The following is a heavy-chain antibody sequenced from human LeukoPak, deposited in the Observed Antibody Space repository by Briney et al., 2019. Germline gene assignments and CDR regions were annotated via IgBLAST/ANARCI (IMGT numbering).Heavy chain of an antibody. J-gene: IGHJ4*02. D-gene: IGHD5-12*01. V-gene: IGHV3-23*01. CDR2: ISSSGGST. CDR3: ARDDSDIVATTKAFDY. CDR1: GFTFSNYA. Sequence: GGSLRLSCVASGFTFSNYAMSWVRQAPGKGLEWVSVISSSGGSTYKADSVRGRFTISRDNSKNTLYLQMNSLRAEETAVYFCARDDSDIVATTKAFDYWGQGTLVTVSS.